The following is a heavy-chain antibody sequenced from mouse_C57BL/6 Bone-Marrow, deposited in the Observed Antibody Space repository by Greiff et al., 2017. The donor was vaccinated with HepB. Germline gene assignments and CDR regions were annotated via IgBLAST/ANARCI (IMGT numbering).Heavy chain of an antibody. Sequence: EVKLVESGGGLVKPGGSLKLSCAASGFTFSDYGMHWVRQAPEKGLEWVAYISSGSSTIYYADTVKGRFTISRDNAKNTLFLQMTSLRSEDTAMYYCARSIYYDYDGGLGFAYWGQWTLVTVSA. V-gene: IGHV5-17*01. D-gene: IGHD2-4*01. J-gene: IGHJ3*01. CDR2: ISSGSSTI. CDR3: ARSIYYDYDGGLGFAY. CDR1: GFTFSDYG.